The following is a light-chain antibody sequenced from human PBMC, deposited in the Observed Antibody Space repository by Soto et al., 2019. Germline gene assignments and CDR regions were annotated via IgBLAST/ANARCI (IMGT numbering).Light chain of an antibody. CDR3: QQYFSYPRT. J-gene: IGKJ1*01. CDR1: QTISSW. Sequence: PSTLSASVGDRVTITCRASQTISSWLAWYQQKPGKAPKLLIYAASTLQSGVPSRFSGSGSGTDFTLTISFLQSEDFATYYCQQYFSYPRTFGQGTKVDIK. V-gene: IGKV1-5*01. CDR2: AAS.